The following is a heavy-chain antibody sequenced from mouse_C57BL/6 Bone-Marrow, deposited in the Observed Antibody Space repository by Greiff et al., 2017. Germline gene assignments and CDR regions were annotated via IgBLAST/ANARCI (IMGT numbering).Heavy chain of an antibody. CDR3: TRRAGY. CDR1: GYTFTDYE. Sequence: QVQLKESGAELVRPGASVTLSCKASGYTFTDYEIHWVKQTPVHGLEWIGAIDPETGGTAYNQKFKGKAILTADKSSSTAYMELRSLTSEDAAVYYCTRRAGYWGQGTTLTVSS. CDR2: IDPETGGT. J-gene: IGHJ2*01. V-gene: IGHV1-15*01.